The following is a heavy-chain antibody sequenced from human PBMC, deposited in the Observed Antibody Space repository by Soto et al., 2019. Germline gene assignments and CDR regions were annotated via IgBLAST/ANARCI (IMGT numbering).Heavy chain of an antibody. CDR1: GGSVSGYY. D-gene: IGHD1-1*01. J-gene: IGHJ6*02. V-gene: IGHV4-59*08. CDR3: ARHPTIARFENGLDV. CDR2: IYYRGNT. Sequence: PSETLSLTCTVSGGSVSGYYWSWIRQPPGKGLEWIGYIYYRGNTIYSPSLRRRVTLSVDTSKDQFSLRLTSMTAADTAIYYCARHPTIARFENGLDVWGQGTTVTVSS.